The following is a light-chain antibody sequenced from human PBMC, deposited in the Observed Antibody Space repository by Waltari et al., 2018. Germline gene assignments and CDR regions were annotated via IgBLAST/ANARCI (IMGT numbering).Light chain of an antibody. J-gene: IGKJ4*02. V-gene: IGKV3-11*01. CDR2: DAS. CDR3: QQRRNWPLT. CDR1: QSVSTY. Sequence: EIVLTQSPATLSFSPGERATLSCRASQSVSTYLAWYQQRPGQSPRLLIYDASNRATGIPARFSGSGSETDFSLTITRLQPEDFAVYYCQQRRNWPLTFGGGTRVQI.